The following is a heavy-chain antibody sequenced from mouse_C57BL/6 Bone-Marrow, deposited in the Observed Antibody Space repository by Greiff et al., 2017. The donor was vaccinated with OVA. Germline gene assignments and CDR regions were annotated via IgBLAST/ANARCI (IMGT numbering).Heavy chain of an antibody. D-gene: IGHD2-4*01. CDR1: GYTFTSYW. Sequence: VQLQQPGAELVMPGASVKLSCKASGYTFTSYWMHWVKQRPGQGLEWIGEIDPSDSYTNYNQKFKGKSTLTVDKSSSTAYMQLSSLTSEDSAVYDCARSYYDYSPWFAYWGQGTLVTVSA. CDR3: ARSYYDYSPWFAY. CDR2: IDPSDSYT. V-gene: IGHV1-69*01. J-gene: IGHJ3*01.